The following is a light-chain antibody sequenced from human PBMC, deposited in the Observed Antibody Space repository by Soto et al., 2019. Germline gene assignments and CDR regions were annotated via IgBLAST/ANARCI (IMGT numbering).Light chain of an antibody. CDR2: DAS. V-gene: IGKV1-5*01. CDR3: QQYNSYSWT. J-gene: IGKJ1*01. Sequence: DIQMTQSQSSLSASVGDRVNISCRASQSISSWLAWYQQKPGKAPKLLIYDASSLERGVPSRFSGSGSGTEFTLTISSLQPDDFATYYCQQYNSYSWTFGQGTNVDIK. CDR1: QSISSW.